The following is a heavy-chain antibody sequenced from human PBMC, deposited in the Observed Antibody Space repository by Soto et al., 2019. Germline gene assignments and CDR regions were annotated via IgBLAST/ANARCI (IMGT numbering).Heavy chain of an antibody. Sequence: PSETLSLTCAVYGGSFSGYYWSWIRQPPGKGLEWIGEINHSGSTNYNPSLKSRVTISVDTAKNQFSLKLSSVTAADTAVYYCARDYCSSTSCYAGSTYWFDPWGQGTLVTVSS. CDR3: ARDYCSSTSCYAGSTYWFDP. J-gene: IGHJ5*02. CDR2: INHSGST. D-gene: IGHD2-2*01. CDR1: GGSFSGYY. V-gene: IGHV4-34*01.